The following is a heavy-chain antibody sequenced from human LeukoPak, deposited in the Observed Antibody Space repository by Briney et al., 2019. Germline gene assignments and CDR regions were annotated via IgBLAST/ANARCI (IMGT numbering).Heavy chain of an antibody. CDR1: GASISSSIHY. J-gene: IGHJ4*02. V-gene: IGHV4-39*01. D-gene: IGHD1-26*01. CDR3: VRHVTGSSHDD. CDR2: LSSSGST. Sequence: NPSETLSLTCTVSGASISSSIHYWGWFRRPPGKGLEWIGTLSSSGSTYYNPSLKSRVTISVDTSKNQFSLRQSSVTAADTAVYYCVRHVTGSSHDDWGQGTLVTVSS.